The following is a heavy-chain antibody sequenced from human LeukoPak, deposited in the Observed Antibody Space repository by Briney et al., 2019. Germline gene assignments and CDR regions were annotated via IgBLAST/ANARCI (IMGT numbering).Heavy chain of an antibody. V-gene: IGHV1-18*04. CDR3: ARDRILWFGELWNYFDY. CDR2: ISAYNGNT. Sequence: ASVKVSCKASGYTSTSYYMHWVRQAPGQGLEWMGWISAYNGNTNYAQKLQGRVTMTTDTSTSTAYMELRSLRSDDTAVYYCARDRILWFGELWNYFDYWGQGTLVTVSS. CDR1: GYTSTSYY. D-gene: IGHD3-10*01. J-gene: IGHJ4*02.